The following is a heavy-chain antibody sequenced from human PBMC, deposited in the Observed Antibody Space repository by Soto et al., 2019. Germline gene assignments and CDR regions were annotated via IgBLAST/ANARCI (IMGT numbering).Heavy chain of an antibody. CDR2: ISSNSAYT. V-gene: IGHV3-11*06. J-gene: IGHJ3*02. CDR3: ARNVGGASAFDI. Sequence: GRSVRLSCAPSGFTLSDSYMRWIRQAPGKGLEWVSYISSNSAYTYYADSVKGRFTISRDNAKNSLCLQMNSLRAEDTAVYYCARNVGGASAFDIWGQGEMVTVS. D-gene: IGHD2-21*01. CDR1: GFTLSDSY.